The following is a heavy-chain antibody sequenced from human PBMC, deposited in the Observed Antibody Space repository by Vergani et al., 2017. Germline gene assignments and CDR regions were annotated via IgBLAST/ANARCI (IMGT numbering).Heavy chain of an antibody. CDR2: IRSKAYGGTT. V-gene: IGHV3-49*04. D-gene: IGHD2-2*01. Sequence: EVQLVESGGGLVQPGRSLRLSCTASGFTFGDYAMSWVRQAPGKGLEWVGFIRSKAYGGTTEYAASVKGRFTISRDDSKSIAYLQMNSLKTEDTAVYYCTRDLKSSTSWWHYWGQGTLVTVSS. J-gene: IGHJ4*02. CDR1: GFTFGDYA. CDR3: TRDLKSSTSWWHY.